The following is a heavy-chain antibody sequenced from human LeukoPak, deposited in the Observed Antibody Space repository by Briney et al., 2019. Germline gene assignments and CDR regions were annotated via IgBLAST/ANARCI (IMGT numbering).Heavy chain of an antibody. CDR2: INPTGGDT. V-gene: IGHV1-46*01. CDR3: ARQSVKAQKRYFDY. CDR1: GYTLTSYY. J-gene: IGHJ4*02. Sequence: GASVKVSCKASGYTLTSYYLHWVRQAPGQGLEWMGIINPTGGDTTYPQKFQGRVTITADGSTSTAYMELSSLRSEDTAVYYCARQSVKAQKRYFDYWGQGTLVTVSS. D-gene: IGHD3-22*01.